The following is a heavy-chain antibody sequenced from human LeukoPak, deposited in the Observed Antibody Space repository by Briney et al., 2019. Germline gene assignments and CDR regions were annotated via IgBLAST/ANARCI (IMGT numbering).Heavy chain of an antibody. CDR1: GGSISGADYY. CDR3: ARDRGDYGDPGVDY. Sequence: SQTLSLTCTVSGGSISGADYYWSWIRQPPGKGLEWIGGINHSGGTNYNSSLKSRVTISLDTSKNQFSLKLSSVTAADTAVYYCARDRGDYGDPGVDYWGQGTLVTVSS. D-gene: IGHD4-17*01. J-gene: IGHJ4*02. V-gene: IGHV4-30-4*01. CDR2: INHSGGT.